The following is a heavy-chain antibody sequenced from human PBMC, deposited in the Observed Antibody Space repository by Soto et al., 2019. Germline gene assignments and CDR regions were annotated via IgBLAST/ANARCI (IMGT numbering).Heavy chain of an antibody. V-gene: IGHV1-2*04. CDR1: GYTFTGYY. CDR2: INPNSGGT. D-gene: IGHD3-10*01. J-gene: IGHJ6*02. CDR3: ARERGSGRFYYGMDV. Sequence: ASVKVSCKASGYTFTGYYMHWVRQAPGQGLEWMGWINPNSGGTNYAQKFQGWVTMTRDTSISTAHMELSRLRSDDTAVYYCARERGSGRFYYGMDVWGQGTTVTVSS.